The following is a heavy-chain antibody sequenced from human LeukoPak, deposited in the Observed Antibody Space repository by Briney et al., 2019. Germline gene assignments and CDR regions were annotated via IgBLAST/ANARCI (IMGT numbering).Heavy chain of an antibody. D-gene: IGHD3-3*01. CDR1: GGSISSYY. V-gene: IGHV4-4*07. Sequence: SETLSLTCTVSGGSISSYYWSWIRQPAGKGLEWIGRIYTSGSTNYNPSLKSRVTMSVDTSKNQFSLKLSSVTAADTAVYYCARLLYDFWSGYPHAFDIWGQGTMVTVSS. CDR2: IYTSGST. J-gene: IGHJ3*02. CDR3: ARLLYDFWSGYPHAFDI.